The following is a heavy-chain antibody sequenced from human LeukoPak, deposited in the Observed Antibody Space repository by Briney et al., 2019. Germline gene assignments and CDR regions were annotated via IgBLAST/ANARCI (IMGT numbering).Heavy chain of an antibody. CDR3: ARLVVAATEDAFDI. V-gene: IGHV1-69*04. CDR1: GGTFSSYA. CDR2: IIPILGIA. J-gene: IGHJ3*02. D-gene: IGHD2-15*01. Sequence: GASVKVSCKASGGTFSSYAISWVRQAPGQGLAWMGRIIPILGIANYAQKFQGRVTITADKSTSTAYMELSSLRAEDTAVYYCARLVVAATEDAFDIWGQGTMVTVSS.